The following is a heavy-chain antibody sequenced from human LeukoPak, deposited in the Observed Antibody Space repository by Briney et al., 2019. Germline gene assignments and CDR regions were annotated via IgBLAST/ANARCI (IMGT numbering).Heavy chain of an antibody. CDR1: GGSISSYY. Sequence: SETLSLTCTVSGGSISSYYWSWIRQPAGKGLEWIGRIYTSGSTNYNPSLKSRVTMSVDTSKNQFSLKLSSVTAADTAVYYCARGDFWSGYPDYYFDYWGQGTLVTVSS. CDR2: IYTSGST. V-gene: IGHV4-4*07. CDR3: ARGDFWSGYPDYYFDY. J-gene: IGHJ4*02. D-gene: IGHD3-3*01.